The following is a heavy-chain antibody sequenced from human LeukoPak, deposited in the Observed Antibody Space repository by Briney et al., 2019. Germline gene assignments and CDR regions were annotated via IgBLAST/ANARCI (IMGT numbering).Heavy chain of an antibody. J-gene: IGHJ2*01. CDR3: ARDYLDWYFDL. V-gene: IGHV3-7*01. CDR2: IKQDGSDI. Sequence: GGSLRLSCAASGFTFSNYWMSWVRQAPGKGLEWVANIKQDGSDIYYVDSVKGRFTISRDNAKNSLYLQMNSLRAEDTAVYYCARDYLDWYFDLWGRGTLVTVSS. CDR1: GFTFSNYW.